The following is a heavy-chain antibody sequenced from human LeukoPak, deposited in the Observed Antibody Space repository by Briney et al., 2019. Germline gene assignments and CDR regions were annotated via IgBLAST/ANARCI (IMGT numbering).Heavy chain of an antibody. J-gene: IGHJ4*02. CDR2: IRYDGSNK. Sequence: GGSLRLSCAASGFTFSSYGMHWVRQAPGKGLEWVAFIRYDGSNKYYADSVKGRFTISRDNSKNTLYLQMNSLRAEDTAVYYCSTSGGGSGSYYFDYWGQGTLVTVSS. CDR1: GFTFSSYG. V-gene: IGHV3-30*02. CDR3: STSGGGSGSYYFDY. D-gene: IGHD3-10*01.